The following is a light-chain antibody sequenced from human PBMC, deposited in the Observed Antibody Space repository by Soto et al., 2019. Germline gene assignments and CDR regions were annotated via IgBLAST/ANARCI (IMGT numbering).Light chain of an antibody. V-gene: IGLV2-14*01. J-gene: IGLJ3*02. CDR2: EVS. CDR1: SSDVGGYIY. Sequence: QSVLTQPASVSGSPGQSITISCTGTSSDVGGYIYVSWYQQHPGKAPKLMIYEVSNRPSGFSDRFSGSRSGNTASLTISGLQAEDESDYYCISYTSSSTWLFGGGTKVTVL. CDR3: ISYTSSSTWL.